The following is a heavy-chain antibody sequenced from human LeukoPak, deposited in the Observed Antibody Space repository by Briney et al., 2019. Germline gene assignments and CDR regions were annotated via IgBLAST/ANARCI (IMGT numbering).Heavy chain of an antibody. D-gene: IGHD2-15*01. J-gene: IGHJ4*02. CDR1: GGSISSYY. CDR2: IYTSGST. CDR3: ARGMGGCSGGSCYFDY. V-gene: IGHV4-4*07. Sequence: SETLSLTCTVSGGSISSYYWSWIRQPAGKGLEWIGRIYTSGSTNYNPSLKSRVTMSVDTSKNQFSLRLSSVTAADTAVYYCARGMGGCSGGSCYFDYWGQGTLVTVSS.